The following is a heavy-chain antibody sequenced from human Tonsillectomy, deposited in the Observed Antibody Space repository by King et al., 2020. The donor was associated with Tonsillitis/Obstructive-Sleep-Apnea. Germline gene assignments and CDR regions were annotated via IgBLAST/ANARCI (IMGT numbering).Heavy chain of an antibody. CDR2: ISSGGNT. CDR1: GLTVSTNY. Sequence: VQLVESGGGLVQPGGSLRLSCAASGLTVSTNYMTWVRQAPGKGLEWVAVISSGGNTYYADSVKGRFTISRHNSQNTLYLQMNSLRAEDTAVYYCARDLTGTPGYWGQGPLVTVSS. CDR3: ARDLTGTPGY. J-gene: IGHJ4*02. D-gene: IGHD3-9*01. V-gene: IGHV3-53*04.